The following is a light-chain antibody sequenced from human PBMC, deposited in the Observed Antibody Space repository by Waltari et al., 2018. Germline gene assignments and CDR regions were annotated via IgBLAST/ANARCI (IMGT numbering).Light chain of an antibody. CDR2: VAS. V-gene: IGKV3-20*01. CDR3: QPSVRLPAT. J-gene: IGKJ5*01. Sequence: ELVLTPTPGSLASTPGQRGTVPCRASQCVSRALAWYQQKPGQAPRLLIYVASNKATGIPDRFSGSGSETDFSLTISRLEPEDFAVYYCQPSVRLPATFGRGTRVEIK. CDR1: QCVSRA.